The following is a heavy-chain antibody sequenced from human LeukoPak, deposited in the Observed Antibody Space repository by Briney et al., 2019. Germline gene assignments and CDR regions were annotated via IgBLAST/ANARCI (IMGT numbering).Heavy chain of an antibody. Sequence: SETLSLTCSVSGGSISSSSDYWSWIRQPAGKALEWIGRIYTSGSTDYNPSLKSRVTISVDTSKNQFSLKLSSVTAADTAVYYCARDTSTAGIDYWGQGTLVTVSS. D-gene: IGHD6-13*01. J-gene: IGHJ4*02. CDR1: GGSISSSSDY. CDR2: IYTSGST. V-gene: IGHV4-61*02. CDR3: ARDTSTAGIDY.